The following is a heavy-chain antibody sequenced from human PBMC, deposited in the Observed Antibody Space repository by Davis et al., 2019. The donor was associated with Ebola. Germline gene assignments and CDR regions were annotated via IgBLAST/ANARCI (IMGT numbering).Heavy chain of an antibody. V-gene: IGHV1-3*01. Sequence: AASVKVSCKASGYTFTSYAMHWVRQAPGQRLEWMGWINAGNGNTKYSQKFQGRVTITRDTSASTAYMELSSLRSEDTAVYYCARSIAVAGTFDYWGQGTLVTFSS. CDR1: GYTFTSYA. D-gene: IGHD6-19*01. CDR3: ARSIAVAGTFDY. J-gene: IGHJ4*02. CDR2: INAGNGNT.